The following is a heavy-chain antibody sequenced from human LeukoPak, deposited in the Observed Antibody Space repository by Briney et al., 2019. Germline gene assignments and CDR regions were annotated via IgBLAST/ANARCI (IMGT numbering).Heavy chain of an antibody. Sequence: SETLSLTCTVPGGSIKSYYWSWIRQPPGKGLEWIGQIYYSGSTNYNPSLKSRVTISLDTSKNQFSLKLNSVTAADTAVYYCARAMGGAGTVTDYGGQGTLVTVSA. CDR1: GGSIKSYY. J-gene: IGHJ4*02. CDR3: ARAMGGAGTVTDY. V-gene: IGHV4-59*01. D-gene: IGHD6-13*01. CDR2: IYYSGST.